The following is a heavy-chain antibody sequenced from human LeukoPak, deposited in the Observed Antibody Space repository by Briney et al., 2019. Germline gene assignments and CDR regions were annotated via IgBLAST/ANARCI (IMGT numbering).Heavy chain of an antibody. D-gene: IGHD3-10*02. CDR2: ISSNGGST. V-gene: IGHV3-64D*06. CDR3: VKVVRGVIDY. J-gene: IGHJ4*02. Sequence: GGSLTLSCAASGFTFSSYAMHWVRQAPGKGLEYVSAISSNGGSTYYADSVKGRFTISRDNSKNTLYLQMSSLRAEDTAVYYCVKVVRGVIDYWGQGTLVTVSS. CDR1: GFTFSSYA.